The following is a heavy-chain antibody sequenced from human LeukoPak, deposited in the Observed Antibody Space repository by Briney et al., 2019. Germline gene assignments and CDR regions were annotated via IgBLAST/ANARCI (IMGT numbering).Heavy chain of an antibody. CDR3: ARGIPSSIFGVVIILDYYYGMDV. V-gene: IGHV1-8*01. J-gene: IGHJ6*02. CDR2: MNPNSGNT. Sequence: WASVKVSCKASGYTFTSYDTNWVRQATGQGLEWMGWMNPNSGNTGYAQKFQGRVTMTRNASISTAYMELSSLRSEDTAVYYCARGIPSSIFGVVIILDYYYGMDVWGQGTTVTVSS. D-gene: IGHD3-3*01. CDR1: GYTFTSYD.